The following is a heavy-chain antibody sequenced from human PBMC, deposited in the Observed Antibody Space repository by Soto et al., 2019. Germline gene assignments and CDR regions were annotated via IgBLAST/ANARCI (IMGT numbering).Heavy chain of an antibody. CDR3: ARGIPVAGTQGDWFDP. D-gene: IGHD6-19*01. V-gene: IGHV1-69*13. CDR1: GGTFSSYA. J-gene: IGHJ5*02. Sequence: SVKVSCKASGGTFSSYAISWVRQAPGQGLEWMGGIIPIFGTANYAQKFQGRVTITADESTSTAYMELSSLRSEDTAVYYCARGIPVAGTQGDWFDPWGQGTLVTVSS. CDR2: IIPIFGTA.